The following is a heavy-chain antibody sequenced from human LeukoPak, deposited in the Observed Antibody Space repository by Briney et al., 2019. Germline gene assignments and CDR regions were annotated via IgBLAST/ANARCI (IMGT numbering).Heavy chain of an antibody. D-gene: IGHD2-15*01. CDR3: ARALLLPGPYYFDY. CDR1: GGTFSSYA. CDR2: IIPIFGTA. V-gene: IGHV1-69*13. J-gene: IGHJ4*02. Sequence: ASVKVSCKASGGTFSSYAISWVRQAPGQGPEWMGGIIPIFGTANYAQKFQGRVTISADESTSTAYMELSSLRSEDTAVYYCARALLLPGPYYFDYWGQGTLVTVSS.